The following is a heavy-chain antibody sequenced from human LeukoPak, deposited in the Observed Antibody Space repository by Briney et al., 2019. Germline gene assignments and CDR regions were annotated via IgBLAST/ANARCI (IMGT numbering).Heavy chain of an antibody. CDR3: ARDVGTYGSRSYVDY. D-gene: IGHD3-10*01. Sequence: GGSLRLSCAASGFTFNSYSMSWVRQAPGKGLEWVSYIRSSSTTIYYADSVKGRFTISRDNAKNSLYLQMNSLTAEDTAVYYCARDVGTYGSRSYVDYWGQGTLVTVSS. CDR1: GFTFNSYS. CDR2: IRSSSTTI. V-gene: IGHV3-48*04. J-gene: IGHJ4*02.